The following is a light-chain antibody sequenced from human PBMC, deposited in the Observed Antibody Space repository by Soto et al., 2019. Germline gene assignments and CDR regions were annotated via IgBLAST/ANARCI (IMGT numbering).Light chain of an antibody. CDR3: QSYDSSLTAVV. CDR2: DNN. J-gene: IGLJ2*01. V-gene: IGLV1-40*01. CDR1: SSNIGPGYD. Sequence: QSVLTQPPSVSGAPGQRVTISCTGTSSNIGPGYDVHWYQHLPGTAPKLLIYDNNNRPSGVSDRFSGSGSGTSASLAISGLQAEDEADYYCQSYDSSLTAVVFGGGTKLTVL.